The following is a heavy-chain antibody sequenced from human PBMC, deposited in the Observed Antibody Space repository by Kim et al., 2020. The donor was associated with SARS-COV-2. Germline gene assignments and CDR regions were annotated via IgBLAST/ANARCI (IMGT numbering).Heavy chain of an antibody. CDR1: GGSISSSSYY. CDR3: ASLRRGAVAGIIGTSNNWFDP. V-gene: IGHV4-39*01. CDR2: IYYSEST. D-gene: IGHD6-19*01. Sequence: SETLSRTCTVSGGSISSSSYYWGWIRQPPGKGLEWIGSIYYSESTYYNPSLKSRVTISVDTSKNQFSLKLSSVTAADTAVYYCASLRRGAVAGIIGTSNNWFDPWGQGTLVTVSS. J-gene: IGHJ5*02.